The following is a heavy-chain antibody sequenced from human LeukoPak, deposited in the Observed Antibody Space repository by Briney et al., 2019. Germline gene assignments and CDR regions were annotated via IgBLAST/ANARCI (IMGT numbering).Heavy chain of an antibody. D-gene: IGHD3-22*01. CDR1: GYTFTSYG. Sequence: GASVTVSCKASGYTFTSYGISWVRQAPGQGLEWMGWISAYNGNTNYAQKLQGRVTMTTDTSTSTAYMELRSLRSDDTAVYYCARDVTYYYDSSGYLGAFDIWGQGTMVTVSS. CDR3: ARDVTYYYDSSGYLGAFDI. CDR2: ISAYNGNT. J-gene: IGHJ3*02. V-gene: IGHV1-18*01.